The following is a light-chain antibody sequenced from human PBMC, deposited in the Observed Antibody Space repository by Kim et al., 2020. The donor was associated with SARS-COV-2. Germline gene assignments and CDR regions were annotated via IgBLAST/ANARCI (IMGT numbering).Light chain of an antibody. CDR3: QPFKSFPPT. Sequence: AIQLTQSPSSLSASVGDRVTITCRASQGIGTSLAWYRQRPGKAPQLLMEGTSTLESGVPSGFTGSGSGTDFILTISSLQPEDFATYYCQPFKSFPPTFGQGTKVDIK. V-gene: IGKV1-13*02. CDR1: QGIGTS. CDR2: GTS. J-gene: IGKJ1*01.